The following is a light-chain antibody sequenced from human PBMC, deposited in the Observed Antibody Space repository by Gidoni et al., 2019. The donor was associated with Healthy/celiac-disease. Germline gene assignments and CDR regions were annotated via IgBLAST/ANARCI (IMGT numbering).Light chain of an antibody. J-gene: IGKJ1*01. CDR1: QSISSW. V-gene: IGKV1-5*03. CDR3: QQYNSYSWT. CDR2: KAS. Sequence: DIQMNQSPSTLSASVGDRVTITCRASQSISSWLAGYQQKPGKAPKLLIDKASSLESGVPYRFSGSGSGTEFTLPISRLQPDDFSTYYFQQYNSYSWTFGQGTKVEIK.